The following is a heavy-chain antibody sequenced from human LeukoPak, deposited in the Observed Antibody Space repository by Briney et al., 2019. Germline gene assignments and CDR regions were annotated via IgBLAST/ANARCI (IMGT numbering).Heavy chain of an antibody. D-gene: IGHD2-21*01. CDR1: GGSISSYY. J-gene: IGHJ4*02. CDR2: IYYSGST. Sequence: PSETLSLTCTVSGGSISSYYWSWIRQPPGKGLEWIGYIYYSGSTNYNPSLKSRVTISVDTSKNQFSLKLSSVTAADTAVYYCAREGDAGCYFDYWGQGTLVTVSS. V-gene: IGHV4-59*01. CDR3: AREGDAGCYFDY.